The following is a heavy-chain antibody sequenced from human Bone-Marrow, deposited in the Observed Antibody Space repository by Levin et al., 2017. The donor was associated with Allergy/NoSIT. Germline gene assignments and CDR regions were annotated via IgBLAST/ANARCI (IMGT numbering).Heavy chain of an antibody. J-gene: IGHJ6*02. D-gene: IGHD7-27*01. CDR3: ARVGIPYGMDV. CDR1: GFTFSSYA. V-gene: IGHV3-30*04. Sequence: GGSLRLSCAASGFTFSSYAMHWVRQAPGKGLEWVAVISYDGSNKYYADSVKGRFTISRDNSKNTLYLQMNSLRAEDTAVYYCARVGIPYGMDVWGQGTTVTVSS. CDR2: ISYDGSNK.